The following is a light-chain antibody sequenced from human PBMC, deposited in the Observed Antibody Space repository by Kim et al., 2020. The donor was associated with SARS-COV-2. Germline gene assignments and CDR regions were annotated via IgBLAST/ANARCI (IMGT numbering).Light chain of an antibody. CDR3: QQYNNWPPLT. CDR1: QSVSSN. Sequence: EIVVKQSPATLSVSPGERATLSCRSSQSVSSNLAWYQQKPGQAPRLLISGASTRATGIPARFSGSGSGTEFTLTISSLQSEDFAVYYCQQYNNWPPLTFGGGTKVDIK. J-gene: IGKJ4*02. CDR2: GAS. V-gene: IGKV3-15*01.